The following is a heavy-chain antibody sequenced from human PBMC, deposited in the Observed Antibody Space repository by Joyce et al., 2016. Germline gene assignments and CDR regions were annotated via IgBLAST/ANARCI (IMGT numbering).Heavy chain of an antibody. D-gene: IGHD3/OR15-3a*01. J-gene: IGHJ4*02. Sequence: QVQLVESGRGMVQPGRSLRLSCVASGFHLSGYGMDWVRQAPGKGLEWVAVITYDGTNEWYGESVQGRFTISRDNSKKTLYLQMNSLRGDDTAVYYCAKSLDFWTGSPCDYWGQGTLVTVSS. CDR3: AKSLDFWTGSPCDY. V-gene: IGHV3-30*18. CDR2: ITYDGTNE. CDR1: GFHLSGYG.